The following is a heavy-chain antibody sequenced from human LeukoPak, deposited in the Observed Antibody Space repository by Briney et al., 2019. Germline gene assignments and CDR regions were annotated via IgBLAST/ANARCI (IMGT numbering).Heavy chain of an antibody. Sequence: PGGSMRPSSAASGFSFSIFAISWVRPAPREGLEWVSGISCSRGNTYYADSVKGRFTISRDNSKNTLYLQMNSLRAEDTAVYYCAKHSYYYDSSGYSSYFDYWGQGTLVTVSS. D-gene: IGHD3-22*01. J-gene: IGHJ4*02. V-gene: IGHV3-23*01. CDR1: GFSFSIFA. CDR2: ISCSRGNT. CDR3: AKHSYYYDSSGYSSYFDY.